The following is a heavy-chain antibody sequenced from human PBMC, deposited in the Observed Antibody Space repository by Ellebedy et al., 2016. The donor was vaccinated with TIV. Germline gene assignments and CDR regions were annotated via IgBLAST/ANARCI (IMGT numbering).Heavy chain of an antibody. V-gene: IGHV3-23*01. CDR1: GFTFSSYA. CDR3: TKWCAGSGWL. Sequence: PGGSQRLSCGVSGFTFSSYAMSWVRQAPGKGLEWVSGISGSGGSTDYADSVKGRFTISRDNSKNTLYLQMNSLRAEDTAVYYCTKWCAGSGWLWGQGTLVTVSS. J-gene: IGHJ4*02. CDR2: ISGSGGST. D-gene: IGHD6-19*01.